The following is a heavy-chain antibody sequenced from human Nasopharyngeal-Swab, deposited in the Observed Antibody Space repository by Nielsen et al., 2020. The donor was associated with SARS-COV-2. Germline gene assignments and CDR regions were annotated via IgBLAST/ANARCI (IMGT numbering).Heavy chain of an antibody. D-gene: IGHD3-3*01. V-gene: IGHV4-59*01. CDR3: ARGGTIFGVVTRGLDY. J-gene: IGHJ4*02. CDR1: GGSISNYY. Sequence: SETLSLTCTVTGGSISNYYWSWIRRSPGKGLEWIGYISYTGSTNYNPSLKGRVTISVDTSKNQFSLNLSSVTAEDTAFYYCARGGTIFGVVTRGLDYWGQGTLVTVSS. CDR2: ISYTGST.